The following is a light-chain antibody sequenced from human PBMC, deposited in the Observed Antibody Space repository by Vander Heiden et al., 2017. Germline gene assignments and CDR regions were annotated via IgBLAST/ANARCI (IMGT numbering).Light chain of an antibody. V-gene: IGKV1-9*01. CDR2: AAS. Sequence: DIQLTQSPSFLSASVGDRVTITCRASQGISSYLAWYQHKPGKAPNLLIYAASTLQSGVPSRFRGSGSGTEFTLTISSLQPADFATYYCQQLQPSPLTFGQGTRMEI. CDR3: QQLQPSPLT. CDR1: QGISSY. J-gene: IGKJ5*01.